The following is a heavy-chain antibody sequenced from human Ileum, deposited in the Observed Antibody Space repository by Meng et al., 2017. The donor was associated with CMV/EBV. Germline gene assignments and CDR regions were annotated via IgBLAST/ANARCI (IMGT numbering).Heavy chain of an antibody. V-gene: IGHV3-30*04. J-gene: IGHJ5*02. CDR1: FTFSSYA. D-gene: IGHD3-3*01. CDR3: ARAAGAYDFWTSSWFDP. CDR2: ISYDGSNK. Sequence: FTFSSYALPWVRQAPGKGLEWVAVISYDGSNKYYADSVKGRFTISRDNSKNTLYLQMNSLRAEDTAVYYCARAAGAYDFWTSSWFDPWGQGTLVTVSS.